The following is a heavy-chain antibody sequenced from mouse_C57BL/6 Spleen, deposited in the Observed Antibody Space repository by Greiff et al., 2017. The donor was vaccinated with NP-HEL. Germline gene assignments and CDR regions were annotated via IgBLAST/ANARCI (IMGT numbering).Heavy chain of an antibody. V-gene: IGHV6-3*01. CDR3: NNWDLFAY. D-gene: IGHD4-1*01. J-gene: IGHJ3*01. Sequence: EVKLMESGGGLVQPGGSMKLSCVASGFTFSNYWMNWVRQSPEKGLEWVAQIRLKSDNYATHYAESVKGRFTISRDDSKSSVYLQMNNLRAEDTGIYYCNNWDLFAYWGQGTLVTVSA. CDR1: GFTFSNYW. CDR2: IRLKSDNYAT.